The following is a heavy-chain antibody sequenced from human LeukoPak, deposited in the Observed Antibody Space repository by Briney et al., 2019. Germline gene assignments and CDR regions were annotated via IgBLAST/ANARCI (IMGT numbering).Heavy chain of an antibody. D-gene: IGHD4-17*01. V-gene: IGHV4-59*01. J-gene: IGHJ4*02. CDR3: ARVSGYGDHFDY. Sequence: SETLSLTCTFSGGSISSYYWSWIRQPPGKGLEWIGYIYYSGSTNYNPSLKSRVTISVDTSKNQFSLKLSSVTAADTAAYYCARVSGYGDHFDYWGQGTLVTVSS. CDR2: IYYSGST. CDR1: GGSISSYY.